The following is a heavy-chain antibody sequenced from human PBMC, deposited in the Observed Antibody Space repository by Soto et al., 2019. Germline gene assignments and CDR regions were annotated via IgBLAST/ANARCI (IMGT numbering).Heavy chain of an antibody. D-gene: IGHD6-6*01. Sequence: SETLSLTCTVSGGSISSSSCYWGWIRQPPGKGLEWIGSIYYSGSTYYNPSLKSRVTISVDTSKNQFSLKLSSVTAADTAVYYCARRRDGEYSSSGSMDVWGQGTTVTVSS. J-gene: IGHJ6*02. CDR1: GGSISSSSCY. V-gene: IGHV4-39*01. CDR2: IYYSGST. CDR3: ARRRDGEYSSSGSMDV.